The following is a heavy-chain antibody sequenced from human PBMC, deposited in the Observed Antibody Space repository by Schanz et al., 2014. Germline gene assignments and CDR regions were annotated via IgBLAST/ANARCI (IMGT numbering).Heavy chain of an antibody. CDR3: ARVRSEDYGGMDV. CDR1: GHPFTAYY. V-gene: IGHV1-2*06. Sequence: QVQLVQSGAEVKKPGASVKVSCKASGHPFTAYYMHWVRQAPGQGLEWMGRINPNSGGTNYAENFQGRVTMTRDTSTSTANMELSRLRSDDTAVYYCARVRSEDYGGMDVWGQGTTVTVS. CDR2: INPNSGGT. J-gene: IGHJ6*02.